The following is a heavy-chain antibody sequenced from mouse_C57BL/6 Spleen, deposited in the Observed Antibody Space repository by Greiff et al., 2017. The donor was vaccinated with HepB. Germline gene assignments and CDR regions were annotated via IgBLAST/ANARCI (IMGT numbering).Heavy chain of an antibody. CDR1: GYAFSSYW. CDR3: ASYYGSSSVYWYFDV. CDR2: IYPGDGDT. Sequence: VQLQQSGAELVKPGASVKISCKASGYAFSSYWMNWVKQRPGKGLEWVGQIYPGDGDTNYNGKFKGKATLTADKSSSTAYMQLSSLTSEDAAVYFCASYYGSSSVYWYFDVWGTGTTVTVSS. V-gene: IGHV1-80*01. D-gene: IGHD1-1*01. J-gene: IGHJ1*03.